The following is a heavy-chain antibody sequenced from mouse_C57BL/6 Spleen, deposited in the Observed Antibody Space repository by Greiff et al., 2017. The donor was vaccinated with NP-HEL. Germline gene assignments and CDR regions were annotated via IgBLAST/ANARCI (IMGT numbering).Heavy chain of an antibody. CDR1: GYTFTSYW. J-gene: IGHJ2*01. CDR3: ARSPPITTGGVFDY. CDR2: IHPNSGST. D-gene: IGHD1-1*01. Sequence: VKLQQPGAELVKPGASVKFSCKASGYTFTSYWMHWVKQRPGQGLEWIGMIHPNSGSTNYNEKFKSKATLTADKSSSTAYMQLSSLTSEDSAVYYGARSPPITTGGVFDYWGKGTTVTVSS. V-gene: IGHV1-64*01.